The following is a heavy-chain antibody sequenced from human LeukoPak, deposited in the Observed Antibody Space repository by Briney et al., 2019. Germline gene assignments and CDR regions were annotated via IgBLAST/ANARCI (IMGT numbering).Heavy chain of an antibody. V-gene: IGHV3-33*08. J-gene: IGHJ5*02. Sequence: GGSLRLSCAASGFTFISYWMTWVRQAPGKGLEWVAIIWYDGSNENYADSVKGRFTISRDNSKNTLYLQMNSLRAEDTAMYYCVRGSPLGATTNWLDPWGQGTLVTVSS. D-gene: IGHD1-26*01. CDR2: IWYDGSNE. CDR3: VRGSPLGATTNWLDP. CDR1: GFTFISYW.